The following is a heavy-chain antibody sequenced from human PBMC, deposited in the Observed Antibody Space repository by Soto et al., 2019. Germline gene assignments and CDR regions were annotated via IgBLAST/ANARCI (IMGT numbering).Heavy chain of an antibody. V-gene: IGHV1-24*01. CDR3: ATLSIQKKRVYYFDY. J-gene: IGHJ4*02. CDR1: GYTLTELS. Sequence: ASVKVSCKVSGYTLTELSMHWVRQAPGKGLEWMGGFDPEDGETIYAQKFQGRVTMTEDTSTDTAYMELSSLRSEDTAVYYCATLSIQKKRVYYFDYWAREPWSPSPQ. CDR2: FDPEDGET.